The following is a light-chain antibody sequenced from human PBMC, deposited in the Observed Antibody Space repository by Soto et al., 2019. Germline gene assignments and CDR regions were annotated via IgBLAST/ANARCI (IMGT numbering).Light chain of an antibody. J-gene: IGLJ2*01. CDR2: DVS. CDR3: CSYAGSYSYVV. CDR1: SSDVGGYNY. Sequence: QSALTQPASVSGSPGQSITISCTGTSSDVGGYNYVSWYRQHPGKAPKLMIYDVSKRPSGVPDRFSGSKSGNTASLTISGLQAEDEADYYCCSYAGSYSYVVFGGGTKLTVL. V-gene: IGLV2-11*01.